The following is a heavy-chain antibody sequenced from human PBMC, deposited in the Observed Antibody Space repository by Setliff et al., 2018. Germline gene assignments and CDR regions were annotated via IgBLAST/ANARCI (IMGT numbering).Heavy chain of an antibody. V-gene: IGHV4-61*02. Sequence: SETLSLTCTVSGGSISSGSYYWSWIRQPAGKGLEWIGRIYSSGSTDYNRSLKSRLTISVGTSKNQFSLRLSSVTAADTAVYYCARDLRYCSGGTCYSAFDFWGQGTLVTVSS. D-gene: IGHD2-15*01. CDR3: ARDLRYCSGGTCYSAFDF. CDR1: GGSISSGSYY. J-gene: IGHJ4*02. CDR2: IYSSGST.